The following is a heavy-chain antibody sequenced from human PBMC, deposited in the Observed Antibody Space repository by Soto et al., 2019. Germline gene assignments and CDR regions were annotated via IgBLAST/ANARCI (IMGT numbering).Heavy chain of an antibody. D-gene: IGHD6-13*01. CDR1: GFTFSSYA. J-gene: IGHJ4*02. V-gene: IGHV3-23*01. Sequence: PGGSLRLSCAASGFTFSSYAMSWVRQAPGKGLEWVSAISGSGGSTYYADSVKGRFTISRDNSKNTLYLQMNSPRAEDTALYYCAKDLETGYSSSWYWDYWGQGTLVTVSS. CDR3: AKDLETGYSSSWYWDY. CDR2: ISGSGGST.